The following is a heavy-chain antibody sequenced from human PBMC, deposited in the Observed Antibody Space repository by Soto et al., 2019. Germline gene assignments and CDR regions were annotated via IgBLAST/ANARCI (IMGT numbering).Heavy chain of an antibody. CDR3: ARMASFYCSGGSCYPTYGMDV. Sequence: LRLSCAASGFTFSSSAMHWVRQAPGKGLEWVAVISYDGSNKYYADSVKGRFTISRDNSKNTLYLQMNSLRAEDTAVYYCARMASFYCSGGSCYPTYGMDVWGQGTTVTVSS. J-gene: IGHJ6*02. CDR1: GFTFSSSA. D-gene: IGHD2-15*01. V-gene: IGHV3-30-3*01. CDR2: ISYDGSNK.